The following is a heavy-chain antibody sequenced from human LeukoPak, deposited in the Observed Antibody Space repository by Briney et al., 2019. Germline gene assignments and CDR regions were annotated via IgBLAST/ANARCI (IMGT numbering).Heavy chain of an antibody. CDR1: GYTFTSYG. V-gene: IGHV1-18*01. CDR3: ARDRGYSYAYGDY. CDR2: ISAYNGNT. Sequence: ASVKVSCKASGYTFTSYGISWVRQAPGQGLEWMGWISAYNGNTNYAQKLQGRVTMTTDTSTSTACMELRSLRSDDTAVYYCARDRGYSYAYGDYWGQGTLVTVSS. J-gene: IGHJ4*02. D-gene: IGHD5-18*01.